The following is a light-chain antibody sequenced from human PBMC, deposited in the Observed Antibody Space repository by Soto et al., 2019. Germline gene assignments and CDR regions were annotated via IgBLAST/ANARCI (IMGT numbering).Light chain of an antibody. Sequence: EIVLTQSPGTLSLSPGERATLSCRASQSVSSSYLAWYQQKLGQAPRLLIYGASSRATGIPDRFSGSGSGTDFTLTISRLESEDFAVYYCQQYDSSPLTFGGGTKVEIK. CDR2: GAS. CDR3: QQYDSSPLT. V-gene: IGKV3-20*01. CDR1: QSVSSSY. J-gene: IGKJ4*01.